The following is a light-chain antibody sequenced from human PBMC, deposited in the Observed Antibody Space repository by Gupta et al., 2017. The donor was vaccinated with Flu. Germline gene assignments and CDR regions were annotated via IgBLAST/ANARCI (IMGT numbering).Light chain of an antibody. V-gene: IGKV4-1*01. CDR1: QSVLYSSNNKNY. CDR3: QQYYSTPPYS. J-gene: IGKJ2*03. CDR2: WAS. Sequence: DIVMTQSPDSLAVSLGERAPINCKSSQSVLYSSNNKNYLAWYQQKPGQPPKLLIYWASTRESWVPDRFSGSGSGTDFTLTISSLQAEDVAVYYCQQYYSTPPYSFGQGTKLEIK.